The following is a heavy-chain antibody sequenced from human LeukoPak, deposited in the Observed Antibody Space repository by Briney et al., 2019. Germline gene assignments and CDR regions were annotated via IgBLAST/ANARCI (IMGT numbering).Heavy chain of an antibody. D-gene: IGHD4/OR15-4a*01. CDR2: ISSSSSTI. CDR3: AKSRAPTANPDAFDV. V-gene: IGHV3-48*01. J-gene: IGHJ3*01. CDR1: GFTFSSYS. Sequence: GGSLRLSCAASGFTFSSYSMNWVRQAPGKGLEWVSYISSSSSTIYYADSVKGRFTISRDNSKRSLYLQMNSLRPDDSGVYYCAKSRAPTANPDAFDVWGQGTMVTVSS.